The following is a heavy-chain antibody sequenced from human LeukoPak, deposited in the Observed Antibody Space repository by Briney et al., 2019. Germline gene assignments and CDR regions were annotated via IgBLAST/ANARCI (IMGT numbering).Heavy chain of an antibody. Sequence: GSLRLSCAASGFTFSNYWMHWVRLAPGKGLVWVSRINIDGSSTSFADSVKGRFTISRDNAKNTLYLQMNSLRAEDTAVYYCARETGDNCFDPWGQGTLVTVSS. CDR1: GFTFSNYW. D-gene: IGHD3-10*01. CDR2: INIDGSST. J-gene: IGHJ5*02. V-gene: IGHV3-74*01. CDR3: ARETGDNCFDP.